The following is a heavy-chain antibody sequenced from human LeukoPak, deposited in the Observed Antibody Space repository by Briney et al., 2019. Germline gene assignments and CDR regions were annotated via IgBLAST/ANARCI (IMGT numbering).Heavy chain of an antibody. CDR3: ARSGIIAAAGPYYFDY. Sequence: GASVKVSCKASGGTFSSYAISWVRQAPGQGLEWMGGIIPIFGTTNYAQKFQGRVTITADKPTSTAYMELSSLRSEDTAVYYCARSGIIAAAGPYYFDYWGQGTLVTVSS. J-gene: IGHJ4*02. CDR2: IIPIFGTT. V-gene: IGHV1-69*06. CDR1: GGTFSSYA. D-gene: IGHD6-13*01.